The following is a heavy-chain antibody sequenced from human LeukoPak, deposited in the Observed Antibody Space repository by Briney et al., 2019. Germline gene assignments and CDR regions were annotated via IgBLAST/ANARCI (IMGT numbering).Heavy chain of an antibody. J-gene: IGHJ4*02. D-gene: IGHD1-26*01. CDR1: GFTFSSYW. CDR3: ASGRLVGAPDY. Sequence: GGSLRLSCAASGFTFSSYWMHWVRQPPGKGLVWVSRITSDGSGIGYADSVKGRFSTSRDNAKNTLYLQMNSLRAEDTAVYYCASGRLVGAPDYWGQGTLVTVTS. V-gene: IGHV3-74*01. CDR2: ITSDGSGI.